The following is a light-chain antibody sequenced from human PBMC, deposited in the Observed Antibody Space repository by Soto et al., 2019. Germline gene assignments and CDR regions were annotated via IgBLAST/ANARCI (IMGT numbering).Light chain of an antibody. CDR1: QTISSW. CDR2: KAS. V-gene: IGKV1-5*03. CDR3: QQYNSYSKT. J-gene: IGKJ1*01. Sequence: DIQMTQSPSTLSGSVGDRVTITCRASQTISSWLAWYQQKPGKAPKPLIYKASTLKSGVPSRFSGSGSGTEFTLTISSLQPDDFATYYCQQYNSYSKTFGQGTKV.